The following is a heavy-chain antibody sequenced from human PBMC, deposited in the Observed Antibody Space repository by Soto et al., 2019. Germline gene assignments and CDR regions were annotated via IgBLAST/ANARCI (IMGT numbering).Heavy chain of an antibody. J-gene: IGHJ3*02. D-gene: IGHD1-26*01. CDR1: GFTFSSYA. Sequence: QVQLVESGGGVVQPGRSLRLSCAASGFTFSSYAMHWVRQAPGKGLEWVAVISYDGSNKYYADSVKGRFTISRDNSKNTLHLQMNSLRAEDTAVYYCARERRVGVTGAFDIWGQGTMVTVSS. V-gene: IGHV3-30-3*01. CDR2: ISYDGSNK. CDR3: ARERRVGVTGAFDI.